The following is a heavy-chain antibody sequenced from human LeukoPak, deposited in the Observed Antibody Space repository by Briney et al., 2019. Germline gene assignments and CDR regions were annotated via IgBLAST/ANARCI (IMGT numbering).Heavy chain of an antibody. CDR2: IYSGGST. CDR3: ASEGPMALDY. J-gene: IGHJ4*02. V-gene: IGHV3-66*01. Sequence: PGGSLRLSCAASGFTFSSYWMSWVRQAPGKGLEWVSVIYSGGSTYYADSVKGRFTISRDNPKNTLYLQMNSLRAEDTAVYYCASEGPMALDYWGQGTLVTVSS. D-gene: IGHD3-10*01. CDR1: GFTFSSYW.